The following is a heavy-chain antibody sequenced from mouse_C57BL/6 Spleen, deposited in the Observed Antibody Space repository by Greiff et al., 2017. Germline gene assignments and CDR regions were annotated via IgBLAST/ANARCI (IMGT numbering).Heavy chain of an antibody. D-gene: IGHD4-1*01. CDR3: ARHRSGNWVYAMDY. V-gene: IGHV2-6-1*01. J-gene: IGHJ4*01. CDR2: IWSDGST. CDR1: GFSLTSYG. Sequence: QVQLQQSGPGLVAPSQSLSITCTVSGFSLTSYGVHWVRQPPGKGLEWLVVIWSDGSTTYNSALKSRLSISKDNSKSQVFLKMNSLQTDDTAMYYCARHRSGNWVYAMDYWGQGTSVTVSS.